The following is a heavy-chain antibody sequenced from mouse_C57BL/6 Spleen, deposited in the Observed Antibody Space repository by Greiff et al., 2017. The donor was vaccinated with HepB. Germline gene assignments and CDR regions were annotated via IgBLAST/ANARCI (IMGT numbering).Heavy chain of an antibody. D-gene: IGHD1-1*01. CDR3: ARGRITTVVEAMDY. Sequence: QVQLQQSGAELARPGASVKLSCKASGYTFTSYGISWVKQRTGQGLEWIGEIYPRSGNTYYNEKFKGKATLTADKSSSTAYMELRSLTSEDSAVYFCARGRITTVVEAMDYWGQGTSVTVSS. CDR1: GYTFTSYG. CDR2: IYPRSGNT. J-gene: IGHJ4*01. V-gene: IGHV1-81*01.